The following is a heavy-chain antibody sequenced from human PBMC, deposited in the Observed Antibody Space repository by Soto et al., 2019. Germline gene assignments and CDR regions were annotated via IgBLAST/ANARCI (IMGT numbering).Heavy chain of an antibody. V-gene: IGHV5-51*01. J-gene: IGHJ6*02. CDR3: AGTAGGCSSTSCYGMDG. D-gene: IGHD2-2*01. Sequence: GESRKISCKGSGYSFTSYWLGWVRQMPGKGLEWMGIIYPGDSDTRYSPSFQGQVTISADKSISTAYLQWSSLKASDTAMYYCAGTAGGCSSTSCYGMDGWGQGTTVTVSS. CDR2: IYPGDSDT. CDR1: GYSFTSYW.